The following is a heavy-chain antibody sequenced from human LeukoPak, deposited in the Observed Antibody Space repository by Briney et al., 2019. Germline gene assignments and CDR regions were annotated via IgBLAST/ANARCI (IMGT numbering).Heavy chain of an antibody. D-gene: IGHD1-26*01. J-gene: IGHJ3*02. CDR3: ARDKWEPRYAFDI. Sequence: PSETLSLTCTVSGGSIRNSNYYWGWIRQPPGKGLEWIGSIFYDGSSDYNPSLKSRVTISVDKSKNQFSLKLSSVTAADTAVYYCARDKWEPRYAFDIWGQGTMVTVSS. CDR1: GGSIRNSNYY. CDR2: IFYDGSS. V-gene: IGHV4-39*07.